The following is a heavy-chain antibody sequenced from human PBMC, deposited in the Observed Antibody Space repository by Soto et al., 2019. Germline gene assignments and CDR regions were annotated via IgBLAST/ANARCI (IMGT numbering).Heavy chain of an antibody. CDR2: IYPGDSDT. Sequence: EVQLVQSGAEVKKPGESVKISCKGSGYSFTNYWIGWVRQMPGKGLEWMGIIYPGDSDTRFSPSFRGQVTISADKSISTAYLQWSSLKASDTAMYYCARYASNHGSGQFDYWGQGTLVTVSS. CDR3: ARYASNHGSGQFDY. CDR1: GYSFTNYW. D-gene: IGHD3-10*01. V-gene: IGHV5-51*03. J-gene: IGHJ4*02.